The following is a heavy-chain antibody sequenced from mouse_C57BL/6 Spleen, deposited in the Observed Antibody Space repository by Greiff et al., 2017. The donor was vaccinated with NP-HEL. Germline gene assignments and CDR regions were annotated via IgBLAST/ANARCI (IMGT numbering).Heavy chain of an antibody. Sequence: VQLKESGGGLVKPGGSLKLSCAASGFTFSDYGMHWVRQAPEKGLEWVAYISSGSSTIYYADTVKGRFTISRDNAKDTLFRQMTSLRSEDTAMYYCARNYVYWYFDVWGTRTTVTVSS. CDR2: ISSGSSTI. V-gene: IGHV5-17*01. D-gene: IGHD1-1*01. CDR3: ARNYVYWYFDV. J-gene: IGHJ1*03. CDR1: GFTFSDYG.